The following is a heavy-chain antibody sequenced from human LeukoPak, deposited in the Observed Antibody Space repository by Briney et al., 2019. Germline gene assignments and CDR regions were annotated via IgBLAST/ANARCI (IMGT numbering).Heavy chain of an antibody. J-gene: IGHJ6*02. D-gene: IGHD2-15*01. CDR2: ISSNGGST. CDR1: VFTFSSYA. Sequence: GGSLRLSCAASVFTFSSYAMHWVRQAPGKGLEYVSAISSNGGSTYYANSVKGRFTIYRDNSKNTLYLQMGSLRAEDMAVYYCARMMVAASGMDVWGQGTTVTVSS. V-gene: IGHV3-64*01. CDR3: ARMMVAASGMDV.